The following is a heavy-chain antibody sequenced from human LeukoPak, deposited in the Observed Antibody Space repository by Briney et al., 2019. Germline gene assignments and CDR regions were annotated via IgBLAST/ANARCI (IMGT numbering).Heavy chain of an antibody. J-gene: IGHJ4*02. D-gene: IGHD6-19*01. CDR1: GFTFSGYE. CDR3: ATAIAVAGTPIDY. CDR2: ISHSSTTI. Sequence: GGSLRLSCEGSGFTFSGYEMSWVRQAPGRGLEWVSYISHSSTTIYYADSVKGRFTTSRDNAKNSLYLQMNSLRAEDTAAYYCATAIAVAGTPIDYWGQGTLVTVSS. V-gene: IGHV3-48*03.